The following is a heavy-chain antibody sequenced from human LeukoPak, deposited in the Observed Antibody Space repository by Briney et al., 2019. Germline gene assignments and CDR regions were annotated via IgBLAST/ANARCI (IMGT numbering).Heavy chain of an antibody. V-gene: IGHV4-39*07. CDR2: IYYSGST. D-gene: IGHD3-16*01. Sequence: PSETLSLTCTVSGGSISSSSYYWGWIRQPPGKGLEWIGSIYYSGSTYYNPSLKSRVTISVDTSKNQFSLKLSSVTAADTAVYYCAIGGAFDIWGQGTMVTVSS. CDR1: GGSISSSSYY. CDR3: AIGGAFDI. J-gene: IGHJ3*02.